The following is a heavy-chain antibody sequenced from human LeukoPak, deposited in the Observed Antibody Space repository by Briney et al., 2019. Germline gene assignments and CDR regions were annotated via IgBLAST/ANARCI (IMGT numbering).Heavy chain of an antibody. D-gene: IGHD3-3*01. J-gene: IGHJ4*02. CDR3: AKGRFLEWLRFDY. Sequence: GGSLRLSCAAPGFTFSSYSMNWVRQAPGKGLEWVSYISSSSSTIYYADSVKGRFTISRDNAKNSLYLQMNSLRAEDTAVYYCAKGRFLEWLRFDYWGQGTLVTVSS. CDR2: ISSSSSTI. CDR1: GFTFSSYS. V-gene: IGHV3-48*01.